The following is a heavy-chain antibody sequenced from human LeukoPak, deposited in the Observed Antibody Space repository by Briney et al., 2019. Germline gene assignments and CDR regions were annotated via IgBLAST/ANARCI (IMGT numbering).Heavy chain of an antibody. J-gene: IGHJ4*02. CDR2: IYTGGST. V-gene: IGHV3-53*01. Sequence: QTGGSLRLSCAASEITVSDNYMSWVRQAPGKGLEWVSIIYTGGSTYYADSVKGRFTISRDNSKNTLYLQMDSLRVEDTAMYYCARDLGGSYFDYWGQGTLVTVSS. CDR3: ARDLGGSYFDY. CDR1: EITVSDNY. D-gene: IGHD2-15*01.